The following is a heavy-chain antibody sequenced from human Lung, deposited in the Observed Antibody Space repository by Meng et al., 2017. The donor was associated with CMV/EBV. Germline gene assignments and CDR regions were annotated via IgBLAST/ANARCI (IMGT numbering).Heavy chain of an antibody. CDR1: RGPMSSGGYC. CDR2: TYSDGTT. Sequence: TCSVSRGPMSSGGYCWSWIRQHPEKGLEWIGYTYSDGTTHYNPSLRSRISISVDTSKKQFYLKLDSVTAADTAVYYCARQAPDNYFDTWGQGALVNVSS. V-gene: IGHV4-31*03. J-gene: IGHJ5*02. CDR3: ARQAPDNYFDT.